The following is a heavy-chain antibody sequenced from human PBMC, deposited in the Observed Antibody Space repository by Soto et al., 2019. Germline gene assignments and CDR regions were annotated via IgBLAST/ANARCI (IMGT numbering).Heavy chain of an antibody. V-gene: IGHV3-23*01. CDR3: AKFSDGAVASHNGMDV. D-gene: IGHD6-19*01. CDR2: ISGSGGST. CDR1: GFTFISYA. Sequence: LRLSCAASGFTFISYAMSWVRQAPGKGLEWVSAISGSGGSTYYADSVKGRFTISRDNSKNTLYLQMNSLRAEDTAVYYCAKFSDGAVASHNGMDVWGQGTTVTVSS. J-gene: IGHJ6*02.